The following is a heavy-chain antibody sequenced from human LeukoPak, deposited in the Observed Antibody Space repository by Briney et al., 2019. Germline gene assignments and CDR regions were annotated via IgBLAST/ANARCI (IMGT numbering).Heavy chain of an antibody. Sequence: PSETLSLTCTVSGGSISSGGYYWSWIRQPPGKGLEWIGYIYHSGSTYYNPSLKSRVTISVDRPKNQFSLKLSSVTAADTAVYYCARVVSYYDSSGYYPDYWGQGTLVTVSS. V-gene: IGHV4-30-2*01. D-gene: IGHD3-22*01. J-gene: IGHJ4*02. CDR1: GGSISSGGYY. CDR3: ARVVSYYDSSGYYPDY. CDR2: IYHSGST.